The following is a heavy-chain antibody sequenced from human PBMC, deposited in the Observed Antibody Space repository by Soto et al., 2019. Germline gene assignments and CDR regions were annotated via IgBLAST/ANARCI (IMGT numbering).Heavy chain of an antibody. J-gene: IGHJ4*02. CDR3: ARDLGDYGMDY. CDR1: GFTFSSYS. CDR2: ISSSSSTI. D-gene: IGHD4-17*01. V-gene: IGHV3-48*01. Sequence: EVQLVESGGGLVQPGGSLRLSCAASGFTFSSYSMNWVRQAPGKGLEWVSYISSSSSTIYYADSVKGRFTISRDNAENSLYLQMNSLRAEDTAVYYCARDLGDYGMDYWGQGTLVTVSS.